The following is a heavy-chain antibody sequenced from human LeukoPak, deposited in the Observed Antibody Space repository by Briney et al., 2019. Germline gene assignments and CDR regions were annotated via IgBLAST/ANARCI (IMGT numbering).Heavy chain of an antibody. CDR2: ISGSGGST. D-gene: IGHD3-22*01. CDR1: GSTFSSYA. V-gene: IGHV3-23*01. CDR3: AKVYYDSSGYSSFDY. Sequence: GGSLRLSCAASGSTFSSYAMSWVRQAPGKGLEWVSAISGSGGSTYYADSVKGRFTISRDNSKNTLYLQMNSLRAEDTAVYYCAKVYYDSSGYSSFDYWGQGTLVTVSS. J-gene: IGHJ4*02.